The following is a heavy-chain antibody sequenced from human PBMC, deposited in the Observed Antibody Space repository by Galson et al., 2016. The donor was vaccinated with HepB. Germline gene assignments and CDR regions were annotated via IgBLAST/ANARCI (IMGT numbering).Heavy chain of an antibody. Sequence: SETLSLTCTVSGVSVTSGSYYWSWIRQPPGKGLEWMGYVFYSGSTKYNPSLKGRVSMSIETSKNQVYLTLNSVTAADTAVYYCARHSGNYRRPFDSWGPGTLLIVS. CDR3: ARHSGNYRRPFDS. J-gene: IGHJ4*02. V-gene: IGHV4-61*01. CDR1: GVSVTSGSYY. CDR2: VFYSGST. D-gene: IGHD1-26*01.